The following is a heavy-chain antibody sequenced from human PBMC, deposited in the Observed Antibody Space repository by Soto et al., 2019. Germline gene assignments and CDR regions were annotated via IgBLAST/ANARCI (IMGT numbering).Heavy chain of an antibody. CDR3: AGISRGH. CDR2: ITDDGTGK. J-gene: IGHJ4*02. V-gene: IGHV3-7*01. D-gene: IGHD2-15*01. CDR1: GFTLNRDW. Sequence: EAQLVESGGDLVQPGGSLRLSCAASGFTLNRDWTSWVRQAPGKGLEWVASITDDGTGKFYVDSVKGRSTISRDDAKNSLYLQMISLRAEDTAVYYCAGISRGHWGQGTLVTVSS.